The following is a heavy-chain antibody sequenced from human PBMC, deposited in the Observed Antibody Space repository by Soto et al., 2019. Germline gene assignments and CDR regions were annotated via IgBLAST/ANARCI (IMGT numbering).Heavy chain of an antibody. CDR3: GRCHQVNPMVRGVRPRNYYYYMDV. D-gene: IGHD3-10*01. V-gene: IGHV4-34*01. CDR1: GGSFSGYY. J-gene: IGHJ6*03. CDR2: INHSGST. Sequence: QVQLQQWGAGLLKPSETLSLTCAVYGGSFSGYYWSWIRQPPGKGLEWIGEINHSGSTNYNPSRKSRVTRSVATSKNQFSLKLSSVTAADTAVYYCGRCHQVNPMVRGVRPRNYYYYMDVWGKGNTVTVSS.